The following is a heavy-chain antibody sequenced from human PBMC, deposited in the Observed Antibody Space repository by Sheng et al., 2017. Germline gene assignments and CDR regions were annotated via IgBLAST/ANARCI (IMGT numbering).Heavy chain of an antibody. CDR3: ARVRDYGGNWGAFDI. D-gene: IGHD2-15*01. CDR1: GFTFSSYA. CDR2: ISYDGSNK. Sequence: QVQLVESGGGVVQPGRSLRLSCAASGFTFSSYAMHWVRQAPGKGLEWVAVISYDGSNKYYADSVKGRFTISRDNSKNTLYLQMNSLRAEDTAVYYCARVRDYGGNWGAFDIWGQGTMVTVSS. V-gene: IGHV3-30-3*01. J-gene: IGHJ3*02.